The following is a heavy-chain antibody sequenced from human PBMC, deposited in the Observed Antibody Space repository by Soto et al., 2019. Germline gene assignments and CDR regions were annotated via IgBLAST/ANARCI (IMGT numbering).Heavy chain of an antibody. CDR1: GGSISSGCYY. Sequence: SETLSLTCTVSGGSISSGCYYWSWARQHPGKGLEWIGYIYYSGSTYYNPSLKSRLTISVDTSKNQFSLKLSSVTAADTAVYFCASGSGDYYYYYGMDVWGQGTTVTVSS. J-gene: IGHJ6*02. D-gene: IGHD7-27*01. CDR2: IYYSGST. CDR3: ASGSGDYYYYYGMDV. V-gene: IGHV4-31*03.